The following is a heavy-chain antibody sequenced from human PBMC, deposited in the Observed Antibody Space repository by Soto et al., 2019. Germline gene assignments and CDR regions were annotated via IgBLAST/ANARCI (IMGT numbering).Heavy chain of an antibody. CDR2: TILLFGTS. V-gene: IGHV1-69*13. J-gene: IGHJ6*02. D-gene: IGHD5-12*01. Sequence: GASVKVSCKASGGTFTTHGIFWVLQAPGQGLEWMGGTILLFGTSKYAQRFQDRLTITADESTSTAYMELSSLTSEDTAVYFCARENSDYVGGMNVWGLGTTVTVSS. CDR1: GGTFTTHG. CDR3: ARENSDYVGGMNV.